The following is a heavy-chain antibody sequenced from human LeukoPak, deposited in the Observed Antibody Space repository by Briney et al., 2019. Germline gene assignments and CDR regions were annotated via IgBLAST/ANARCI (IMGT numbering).Heavy chain of an antibody. V-gene: IGHV4-39*01. CDR1: GGSISSSSYY. D-gene: IGHD2-2*01. CDR2: IYYSGST. J-gene: IGHJ4*02. Sequence: SETLSLTCTVSGGSISSSSYYWGWIRQPPGKGLEWIGSIYYSGSTYYNPSLKSRVTISVDTSKNQFSLKLSSVTAADTAVYYCARLVWGVVPAAKFDYWGQGTLVTVSS. CDR3: ARLVWGVVPAAKFDY.